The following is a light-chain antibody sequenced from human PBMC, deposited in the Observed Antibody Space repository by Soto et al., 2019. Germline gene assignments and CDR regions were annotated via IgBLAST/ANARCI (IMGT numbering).Light chain of an antibody. CDR2: AAA. V-gene: IGKV3-20*01. Sequence: IVLAQSPATLSLSPGERATISCRPIHSVANNYLAWYQQKQGQAPRLIIFAAASRATGVPHRFTASGSGTDFTLTISRVEPEDFAVYFCQQYGGSPPWTFGQGTKVDIK. J-gene: IGKJ1*01. CDR3: QQYGGSPPWT. CDR1: HSVANNY.